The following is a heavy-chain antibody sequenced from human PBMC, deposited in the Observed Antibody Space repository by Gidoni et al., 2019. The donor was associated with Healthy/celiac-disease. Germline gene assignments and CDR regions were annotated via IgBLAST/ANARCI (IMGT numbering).Heavy chain of an antibody. D-gene: IGHD3-16*01. V-gene: IGHV3-23*01. CDR1: GFTFSSYA. CDR3: AKDSLRDYVWGSYEDY. CDR2: ISGSGGSK. J-gene: IGHJ4*02. Sequence: EVQLLESGGGLVQPGGSLRLSCAASGFTFSSYAMSWVRQAPGKGLEWVSAISGSGGSKYYADSVKGRFTISRDNSKNTLYLQMNSLRAEDTAVYYCAKDSLRDYVWGSYEDYWGQGTLVTVSS.